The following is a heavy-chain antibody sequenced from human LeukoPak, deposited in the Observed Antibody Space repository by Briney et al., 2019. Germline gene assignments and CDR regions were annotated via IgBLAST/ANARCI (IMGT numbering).Heavy chain of an antibody. J-gene: IGHJ4*02. CDR1: GYTFTNYA. Sequence: ASVKVSCKASGYTFTNYAIHWVRQAPGQRLEWMGWISAGNGNTKYSQNFQGRVTITRDTAASTAYMEISSLKSEDTAVYYCARDPYNRGWHHGDYWGQGTLVTVSA. V-gene: IGHV1-3*01. CDR2: ISAGNGNT. CDR3: ARDPYNRGWHHGDY. D-gene: IGHD6-19*01.